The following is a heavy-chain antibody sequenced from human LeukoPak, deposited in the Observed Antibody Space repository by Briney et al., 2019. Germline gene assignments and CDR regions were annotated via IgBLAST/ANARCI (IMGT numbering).Heavy chain of an antibody. CDR3: AKVARGSGSYFDY. J-gene: IGHJ4*02. Sequence: GGSLRLSCAASEFTFSSYNMNWVRQAPGKGLEWVSSISSSSSYIYYADSVKGRFTISRDNAKNTLYLQMNSLRAEDTAVYYCAKVARGSGSYFDYWGQGTLVTVSS. V-gene: IGHV3-21*04. D-gene: IGHD1-26*01. CDR2: ISSSSSYI. CDR1: EFTFSSYN.